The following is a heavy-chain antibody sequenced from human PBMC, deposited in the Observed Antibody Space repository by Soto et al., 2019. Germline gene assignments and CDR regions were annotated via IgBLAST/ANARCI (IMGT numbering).Heavy chain of an antibody. CDR1: CGSFSGYY. CDR2: INHSGST. D-gene: IGHD2-2*01. CDR3: ARGRRDIVVVPAATGHYYYYYYMEV. J-gene: IGHJ6*03. Sequence: TSETLSLTCAVYCGSFSGYYWSWIRQPPGKGLEWIGEINHSGSTNYNPSLKSRVTISADTSKNQFSLKLSSVTAADTAVYYCARGRRDIVVVPAATGHYYYYYYMEVWGKGTTVTVSS. V-gene: IGHV4-34*01.